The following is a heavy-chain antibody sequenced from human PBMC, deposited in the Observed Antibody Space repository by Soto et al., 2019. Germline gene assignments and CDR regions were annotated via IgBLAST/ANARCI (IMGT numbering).Heavy chain of an antibody. CDR2: IWYDGSTK. V-gene: IGHV3-33*01. D-gene: IGHD3-22*01. Sequence: QEQVVESGGGVVQPGRSLRLSCAASGFTFISYGMHWVRQAPGKGLEWVAIIWYDGSTKYYADSVKGRFTISRDNSKNTLYLQMNSLRAEDTAVYYCARVKESSGWGGDVWGQGTTVTVSS. CDR3: ARVKESSGWGGDV. CDR1: GFTFISYG. J-gene: IGHJ6*02.